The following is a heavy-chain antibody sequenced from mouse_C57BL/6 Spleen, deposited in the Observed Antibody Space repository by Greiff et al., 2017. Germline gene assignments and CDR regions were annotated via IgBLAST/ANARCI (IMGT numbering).Heavy chain of an antibody. CDR1: GFTFSDYY. J-gene: IGHJ4*01. V-gene: IGHV5-12*01. CDR3: ARCVYYDYLYAMDY. Sequence: DVMLVESGGGLVQPGGSLKLSCAASGFTFSDYYMYWVRQTPEKRLEWVAYISNGGGSTYYPDTVKGRFTISRDNAKNTLYLQMSRLKSEDTAMYYCARCVYYDYLYAMDYWGQGTSVTVSS. D-gene: IGHD2-4*01. CDR2: ISNGGGST.